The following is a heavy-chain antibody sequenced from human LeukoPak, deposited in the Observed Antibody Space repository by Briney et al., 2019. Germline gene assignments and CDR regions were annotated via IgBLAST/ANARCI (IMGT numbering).Heavy chain of an antibody. CDR1: GGSFSGYY. J-gene: IGHJ4*02. CDR2: INHSGST. Sequence: SETLSLTCAVYGGSFSGYYWSWIRQPPGKGVEWVGEINHSGSTNYNPSLKSRVTISVDTSKNQFSLKLSSVTAADTAVYYCARGQEGYSYGYDFDYWGQGTLVTVSS. V-gene: IGHV4-34*01. D-gene: IGHD5-18*01. CDR3: ARGQEGYSYGYDFDY.